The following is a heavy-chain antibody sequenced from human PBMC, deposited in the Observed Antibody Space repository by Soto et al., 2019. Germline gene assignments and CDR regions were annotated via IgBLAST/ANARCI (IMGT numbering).Heavy chain of an antibody. CDR2: INPKSGGT. CDR1: GYSFTDYH. J-gene: IGHJ6*02. Sequence: ASVNVSCKSSGYSFTDYHIHWGRRAPGQGLECLGRINPKSGGTSTAQKFQGWVTMTTDTSISTASMELTRLTSDDTAIYYCARGDSTDCSNGVCSFFYNHDMDVWGQGTTVTVSS. CDR3: ARGDSTDCSNGVCSFFYNHDMDV. D-gene: IGHD2-8*01. V-gene: IGHV1-2*04.